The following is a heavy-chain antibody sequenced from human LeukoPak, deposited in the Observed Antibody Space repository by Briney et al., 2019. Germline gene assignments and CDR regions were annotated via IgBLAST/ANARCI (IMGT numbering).Heavy chain of an antibody. J-gene: IGHJ4*02. CDR1: GFTFSSYW. Sequence: GGSLRLSCAASGFTFSSYWMHWVRQAPGKGLVWVSRIKSDGRSTSYADSVKGRFTISRDNAKNTLYLQMNSLRAEDTAVYYCARVSEYFDWLLNWGQGTLVTVSS. D-gene: IGHD3-9*01. CDR3: ARVSEYFDWLLN. CDR2: IKSDGRST. V-gene: IGHV3-74*01.